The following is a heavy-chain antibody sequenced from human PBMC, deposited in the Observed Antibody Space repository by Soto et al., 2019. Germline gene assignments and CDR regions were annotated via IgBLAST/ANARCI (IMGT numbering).Heavy chain of an antibody. J-gene: IGHJ4*02. D-gene: IGHD6-19*01. CDR1: GFTFSSYG. CDR3: VKSVSGY. Sequence: QVQLVESGGGVVQPGRSLRLSCAASGFTFSSYGMHWVRQAPGKGLEWVAVISYDGSNKYYADSVKGRFTISRDNSKNTLYLQMNSLRAEDTAVYYCVKSVSGYWGQGTLVTVSS. V-gene: IGHV3-30*03. CDR2: ISYDGSNK.